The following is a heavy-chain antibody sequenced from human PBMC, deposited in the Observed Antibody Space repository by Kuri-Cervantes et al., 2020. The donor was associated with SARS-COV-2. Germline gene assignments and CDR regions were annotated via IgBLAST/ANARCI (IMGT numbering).Heavy chain of an antibody. J-gene: IGHJ5*02. CDR1: GYTLTELS. Sequence: ASVKVSCKVSGYTLTELSMHWVRQAPGKGLEWMGGFDPEDGETIYAQKFQGRVTMTEDTSTDTAYMELSSLRSEDTAVYYCARGVYVAAAGYNWFDPWGQGTLVTVSS. CDR2: FDPEDGET. V-gene: IGHV1-24*01. D-gene: IGHD6-13*01. CDR3: ARGVYVAAAGYNWFDP.